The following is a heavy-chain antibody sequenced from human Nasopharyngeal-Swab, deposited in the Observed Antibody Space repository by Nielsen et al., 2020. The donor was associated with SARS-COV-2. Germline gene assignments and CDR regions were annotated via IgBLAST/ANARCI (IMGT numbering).Heavy chain of an antibody. J-gene: IGHJ6*02. CDR1: GYTFTSYG. D-gene: IGHD3-3*01. V-gene: IGHV1-18*01. CDR3: ARDYDFWSGYLYYGMDV. CDR2: ISAYNGRT. Sequence: ASVKVSCKASGYTFTSYGISWVRQAPGQGLEWMGWISAYNGRTYYAQKFQGRVTITRDTSASTAYMELSSLRSEDTAVYYCARDYDFWSGYLYYGMDVWGQGTTVTVSS.